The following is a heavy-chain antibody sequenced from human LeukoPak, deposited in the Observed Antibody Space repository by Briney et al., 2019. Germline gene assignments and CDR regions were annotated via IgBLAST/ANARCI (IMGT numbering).Heavy chain of an antibody. V-gene: IGHV1-8*03. CDR3: ARTYFQWLVRRRHYYYMDV. J-gene: IGHJ6*03. D-gene: IGHD6-19*01. CDR1: GYTFTSYD. Sequence: ASVKVSCKASGYTFTSYDINWVRQATGQGLEWMGWMNPNSGNTGYAQKFQGRVTITRNTSISTAYMELSSLRSEDTAVYYCARTYFQWLVRRRHYYYMDVWGKGTTVTVSS. CDR2: MNPNSGNT.